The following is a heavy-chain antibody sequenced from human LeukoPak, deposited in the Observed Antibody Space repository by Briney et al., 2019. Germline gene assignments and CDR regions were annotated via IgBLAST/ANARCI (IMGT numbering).Heavy chain of an antibody. CDR3: AKGRESGWYFKGFDY. V-gene: IGHV3-33*06. Sequence: GGSLRLSCAASGFTFSSYGMHWVRQAPGKGLEWVAVIWYDGSNKYYADSVKGRFTISRDNSKNTLYLQMNSLRAGDTAVYYCAKGRESGWYFKGFDYCGQGTLVTVSS. D-gene: IGHD6-19*01. J-gene: IGHJ4*02. CDR1: GFTFSSYG. CDR2: IWYDGSNK.